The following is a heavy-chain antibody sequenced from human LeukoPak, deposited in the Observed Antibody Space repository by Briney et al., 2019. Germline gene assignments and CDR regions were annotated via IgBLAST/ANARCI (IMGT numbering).Heavy chain of an antibody. CDR1: GFTFRAYG. D-gene: IGHD3-16*01. Sequence: GGSLRLSCAASGFTFRAYGMHWVRQAPGKGLEWLSYISSSGATIYYADSVKGRFTISRDNARNSLYLQMNTLRAEDTAVYYCARDHYDYVWGSPFTVNWFDPWGQGTLVTVSS. CDR3: ARDHYDYVWGSPFTVNWFDP. V-gene: IGHV3-48*04. CDR2: ISSSGATI. J-gene: IGHJ5*02.